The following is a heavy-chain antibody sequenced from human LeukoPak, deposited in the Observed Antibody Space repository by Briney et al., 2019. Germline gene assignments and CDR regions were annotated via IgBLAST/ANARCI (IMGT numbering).Heavy chain of an antibody. J-gene: IGHJ4*02. CDR3: ARDNSRTHSPLDY. CDR1: GYTFASYA. Sequence: ASVKVSCKASGYTFASYAMNWVRQAPGQGLGWMGWINTNTGNPTYAQGFTGRFVFSLDTSVSTAYLQISSLKAEDTAVYYCARDNSRTHSPLDYWGQGTLVTVSS. CDR2: INTNTGNP. D-gene: IGHD4-23*01. V-gene: IGHV7-4-1*02.